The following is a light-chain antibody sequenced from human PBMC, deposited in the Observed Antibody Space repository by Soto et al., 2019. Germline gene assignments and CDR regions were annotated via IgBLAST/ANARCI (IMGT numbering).Light chain of an antibody. J-gene: IGKJ1*01. Sequence: DIQMTQSPSTLSASVGDIVTITCLASQSISSWLACYRQKPGKAPKLLIYKASSLESGVPSRFSGSGSGTEFTLTISCLQPDDFATYYCQQYKTYRTFGQGTKVDIK. CDR2: KAS. CDR1: QSISSW. CDR3: QQYKTYRT. V-gene: IGKV1-5*03.